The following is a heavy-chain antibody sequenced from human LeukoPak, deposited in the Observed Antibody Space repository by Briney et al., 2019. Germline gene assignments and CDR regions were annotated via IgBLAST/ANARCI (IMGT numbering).Heavy chain of an antibody. J-gene: IGHJ4*02. CDR1: GITFSSYA. Sequence: GGSLRLSCAVSGITFSSYAMSWVRQAPGKGLEWVSAISGSGGSTYYADSVKGRFTISRDNSKNTLYLQINSLRAEDTALYYCAKGCGGNSGYFDYWGQGTLVTVSS. V-gene: IGHV3-23*01. D-gene: IGHD4-23*01. CDR3: AKGCGGNSGYFDY. CDR2: ISGSGGST.